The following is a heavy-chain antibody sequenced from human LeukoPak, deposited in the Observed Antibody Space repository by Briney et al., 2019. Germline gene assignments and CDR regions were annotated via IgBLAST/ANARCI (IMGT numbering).Heavy chain of an antibody. CDR2: ISDSGST. V-gene: IGHV4-59*01. J-gene: IGHJ4*02. Sequence: KPSETLSFTCSVSSGSISGYYWNWIRQPPGKGLEWIGFISDSGSTTYNPSLKSRVTISLDTSKGQFSLKLSSVTAADTAVYFCARGFWHGYNPPFDYWGQGTLVAVSS. CDR3: ARGFWHGYNPPFDY. D-gene: IGHD3-3*01. CDR1: SGSISGYY.